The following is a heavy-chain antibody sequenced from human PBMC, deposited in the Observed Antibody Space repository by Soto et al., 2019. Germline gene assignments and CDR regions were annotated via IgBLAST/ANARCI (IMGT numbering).Heavy chain of an antibody. J-gene: IGHJ6*02. CDR2: ISYDGSNK. CDR1: GFTFSSYG. Sequence: PGGSLRLSCAASGFTFSSYGMHWVRQAQGKELEWVAVISYDGSNKYYADSVKGRFTISRDNSKNTLYLQMNSLRAEDTAVYYCAKDRRVGATYYYYGMDVWGQGTTVTVSS. D-gene: IGHD1-26*01. CDR3: AKDRRVGATYYYYGMDV. V-gene: IGHV3-30*18.